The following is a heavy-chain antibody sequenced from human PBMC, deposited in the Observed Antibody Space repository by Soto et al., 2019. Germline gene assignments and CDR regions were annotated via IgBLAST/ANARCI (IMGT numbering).Heavy chain of an antibody. D-gene: IGHD3-10*01. CDR2: ISSSSSTI. J-gene: IGHJ3*02. Sequence: GGSLRLSCAAAGFTFSSYSMNWVRQAPGKGLEWVSYISSSSSTIYYADSVKGRFTISRDNAKNSLYLQMNSLRAEDPAVYYCASVRGAFDIWGQGTMVTVSS. V-gene: IGHV3-48*01. CDR3: ASVRGAFDI. CDR1: GFTFSSYS.